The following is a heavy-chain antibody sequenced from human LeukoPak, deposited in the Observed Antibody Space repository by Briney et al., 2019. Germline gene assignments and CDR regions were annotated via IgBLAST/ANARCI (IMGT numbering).Heavy chain of an antibody. CDR3: ARERAGNYYNHNDY. CDR1: GFTISGYW. V-gene: IGHV3-74*01. J-gene: IGHJ4*01. CDR2: ISGDGSIT. Sequence: GGSLRLSCAASGFTISGYWMHWVRQAPGKGLVWVSRISGDGSITAYADSVKGRFTISRDNAKNTLYLQMNSLSAEDPAVYYCARERAGNYYNHNDYWGQGTLVTVSS. D-gene: IGHD3-10*01.